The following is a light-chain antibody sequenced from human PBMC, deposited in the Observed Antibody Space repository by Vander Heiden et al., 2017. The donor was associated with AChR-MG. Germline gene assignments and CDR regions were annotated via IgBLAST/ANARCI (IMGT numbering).Light chain of an antibody. CDR1: SPTIGAGYD. CDR2: GNS. J-gene: IGLJ2*01. CDR3: QSYDSSLSGVV. Sequence: SVLTQPPSVSGAPGQRVTLSCPGSSPTIGAGYDVHWYQQLPGTAPKLLIYGNSNRPSGVPDRFSGSKSGTSAAMAITGLQAEDEADYYCQSYDSSLSGVVFGGGTKLTVL. V-gene: IGLV1-40*01.